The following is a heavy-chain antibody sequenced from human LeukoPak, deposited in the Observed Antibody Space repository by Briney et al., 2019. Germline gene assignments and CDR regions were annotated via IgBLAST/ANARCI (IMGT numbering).Heavy chain of an antibody. D-gene: IGHD1-1*01. Sequence: ASVKVSCKASGYIFDIYAMIWVRQAPGQGLEFMGLINTNTGNPTYAQGFTGRFVFSLDTSVSTAYLQISSLKPEDTAFYYCARDYTVAIGSTTYFQHWGQGTLVTVSS. J-gene: IGHJ1*01. CDR2: INTNTGNP. CDR1: GYIFDIYA. V-gene: IGHV7-4-1*02. CDR3: ARDYTVAIGSTTYFQH.